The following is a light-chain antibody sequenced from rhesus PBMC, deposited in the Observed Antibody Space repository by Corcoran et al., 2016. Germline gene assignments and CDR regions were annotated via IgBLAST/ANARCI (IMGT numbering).Light chain of an antibody. Sequence: DVVMTQSPLSLPITPGQPASISCRSSQSLLHSDGNTYLSWYQQKPGQPPRLRIYKVSNRYSGVPDRFRGSGAGTDFTLKSSRVEAEDVGVDYCGQGTKVPYSFGRGTKVEIK. J-gene: IGKJ2*01. CDR3: GQGTKVPYS. CDR2: KVS. V-gene: IGKV2-62*02. CDR1: QSLLHSDGNTY.